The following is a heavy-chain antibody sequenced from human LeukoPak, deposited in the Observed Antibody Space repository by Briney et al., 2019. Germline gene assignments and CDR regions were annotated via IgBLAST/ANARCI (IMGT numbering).Heavy chain of an antibody. CDR3: ARVGSTVTTSFDY. J-gene: IGHJ4*02. D-gene: IGHD4-17*01. V-gene: IGHV1-2*06. CDR1: GYTFTGYY. CDR2: INPNSGGT. Sequence: GASVKVSCKASGYTFTGYYMHWVRQAPGQGLEWIGRINPNSGGTNYAQKFQGRVTMTRDTSISTAYMELSRLRSDDTAVYYCARVGSTVTTSFDYWGQGTLVTVSS.